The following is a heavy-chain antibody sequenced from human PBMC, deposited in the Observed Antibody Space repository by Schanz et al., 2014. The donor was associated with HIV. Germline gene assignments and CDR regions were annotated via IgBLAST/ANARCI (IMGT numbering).Heavy chain of an antibody. CDR2: LSSSSTTR. D-gene: IGHD3-16*01. CDR1: GFTFSTYR. CDR3: ARGNDFFGGVPDY. Sequence: EVRLVESGGTSGQPGGSLRLSCAASGFTFSTYRMNWVRQAPGKGLGWVSYLSSSSTTRHYADSVKGRFTISRDNAKNTVYLEMNSLRAEDTAVYYCARGNDFFGGVPDYWGQGTLVSVSS. J-gene: IGHJ4*02. V-gene: IGHV3-48*01.